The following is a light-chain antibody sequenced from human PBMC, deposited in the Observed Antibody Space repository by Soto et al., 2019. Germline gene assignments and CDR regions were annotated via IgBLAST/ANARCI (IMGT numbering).Light chain of an antibody. Sequence: DIQMTQSPSSLSASVGDRVTITCRASQGISYYLAWYQHKPGKVPKLLIYAASTLQSGVPSRFSGSGSGTDFTLTISSLQPEDVATYYCQKYNSAPLTFGQGTKVESK. CDR2: AAS. V-gene: IGKV1-27*01. CDR1: QGISYY. J-gene: IGKJ1*01. CDR3: QKYNSAPLT.